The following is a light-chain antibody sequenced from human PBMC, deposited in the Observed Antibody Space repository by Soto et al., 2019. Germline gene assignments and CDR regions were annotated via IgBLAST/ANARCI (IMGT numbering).Light chain of an antibody. CDR2: AAA. J-gene: IGKJ2*01. Sequence: AIRMTQSPSSFSASTGDRVTITCRASQGISSYLAWYQQKPGKAPKLLIYAAATLQRGAPSRFSASGSGTDFTLTISRLQSEDFATYDCKQYLSYPYTFGQGTKLEI. CDR3: KQYLSYPYT. V-gene: IGKV1-8*01. CDR1: QGISSY.